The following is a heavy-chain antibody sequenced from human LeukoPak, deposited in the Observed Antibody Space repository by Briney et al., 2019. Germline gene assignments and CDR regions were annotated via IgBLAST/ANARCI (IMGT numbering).Heavy chain of an antibody. CDR1: GGSISSYH. D-gene: IGHD5-18*01. J-gene: IGHJ5*02. V-gene: IGHV4-4*07. Sequence: SETLSLTCTVSGGSISSYHWSWIRQPAGKRLEWIGRIYTSGSTNYNPSLKSRVTMSVDTSKTQFSLKLSSVTAADTAVYYCARDWGAQLWSDNWFDPWGQGTLVTVSS. CDR2: IYTSGST. CDR3: ARDWGAQLWSDNWFDP.